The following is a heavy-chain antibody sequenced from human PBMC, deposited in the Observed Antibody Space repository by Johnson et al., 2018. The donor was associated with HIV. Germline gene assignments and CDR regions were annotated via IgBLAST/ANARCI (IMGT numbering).Heavy chain of an antibody. J-gene: IGHJ3*02. Sequence: QLVESGGGLVKPGGSLRLSCAASGFTFSDYYMHWVRQAPGKGLEWVAVISYDGSKKYYADSVKGRFTISRDNSKNTLYLQMNSLRAEDTAVYYCARGDDREIGRAQNTGAFDIWGQGTMVTVSS. CDR1: GFTFSDYY. CDR2: ISYDGSKK. V-gene: IGHV3-30*03. CDR3: ARGDDREIGRAQNTGAFDI. D-gene: IGHD3/OR15-3a*01.